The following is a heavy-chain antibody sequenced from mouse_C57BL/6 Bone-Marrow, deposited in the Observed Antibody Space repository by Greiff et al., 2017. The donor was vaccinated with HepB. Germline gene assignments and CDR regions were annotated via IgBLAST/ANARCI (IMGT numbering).Heavy chain of an antibody. D-gene: IGHD4-1*01. CDR1: GYTFTSYW. V-gene: IGHV1-50*01. CDR3: ARDWDFAY. J-gene: IGHJ3*01. Sequence: VKLQQPGAELVKPGASVKLSCKASGYTFTSYWMQWVKQRPGQGLEWIGEIDPSDSYTNYNQKFKGKATLTVDTSSSTAYMQLSSLTSEDSAVYYCARDWDFAYWGQGTLVTVSA. CDR2: IDPSDSYT.